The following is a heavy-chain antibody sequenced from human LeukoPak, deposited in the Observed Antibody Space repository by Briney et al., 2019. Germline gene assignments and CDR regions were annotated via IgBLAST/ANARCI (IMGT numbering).Heavy chain of an antibody. Sequence: GGSLRLSCAASGFTFSSYAMSWVRQAPGKGLEWVSAISGSGGSTYYADSVKGRFTISRDNSKNTLYLQMNSLRAEDTAVYYCAKAILLGPLVRGVLSFDYWGQGTLVTVSP. CDR2: ISGSGGST. J-gene: IGHJ4*02. CDR3: AKAILLGPLVRGVLSFDY. D-gene: IGHD3-10*01. CDR1: GFTFSSYA. V-gene: IGHV3-23*01.